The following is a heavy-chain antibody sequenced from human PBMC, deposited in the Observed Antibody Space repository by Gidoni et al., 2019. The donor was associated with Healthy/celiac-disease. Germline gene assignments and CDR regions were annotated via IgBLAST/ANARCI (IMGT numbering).Heavy chain of an antibody. V-gene: IGHV3-23*01. CDR1: GFTFRSYA. CDR2: ISGSGGST. D-gene: IGHD3-22*01. CDR3: AKEPYYYYDSSGYFDY. Sequence: EVQLLESGGGLVQPGGSLRLSCAASGFTFRSYAMSWVRQAPGKGLVWVSAISGSGGSTYYADSVKGRFTISRDNSKNTLYLQMNSLRAEDTAVYYCAKEPYYYYDSSGYFDYWGQGTLVTVSS. J-gene: IGHJ4*02.